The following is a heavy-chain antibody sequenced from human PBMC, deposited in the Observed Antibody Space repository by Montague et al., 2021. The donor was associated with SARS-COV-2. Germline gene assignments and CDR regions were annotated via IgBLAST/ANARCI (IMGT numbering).Heavy chain of an antibody. CDR2: ISYDGSNK. V-gene: IGHV3-30*04. Sequence: SLRLSCAASGFTFSSYAMHWVRQAPGKGLEWVAVISYDGSNKYYADSVKGRFTISRDNSKNTLYLQMNSLRAEDTAVYYFASDPSGSYYYGLDVWGQGTTVAVSS. D-gene: IGHD1-26*01. CDR3: ASDPSGSYYYGLDV. CDR1: GFTFSSYA. J-gene: IGHJ6*02.